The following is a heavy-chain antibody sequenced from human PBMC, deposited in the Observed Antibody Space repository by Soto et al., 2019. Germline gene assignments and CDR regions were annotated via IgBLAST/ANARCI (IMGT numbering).Heavy chain of an antibody. Sequence: SETLSLTCTVSGGSTSSSSYYWGWIRQPPGKGLEWIGSIYYSGSTYYNPSLKSRVTISVDTSKNQFSLKLSSVTAADTAVYYCARLDVLLWFGESSPDAFDIWGQGTMVTVSS. D-gene: IGHD3-10*01. CDR3: ARLDVLLWFGESSPDAFDI. CDR1: GGSTSSSSYY. CDR2: IYYSGST. J-gene: IGHJ3*02. V-gene: IGHV4-39*01.